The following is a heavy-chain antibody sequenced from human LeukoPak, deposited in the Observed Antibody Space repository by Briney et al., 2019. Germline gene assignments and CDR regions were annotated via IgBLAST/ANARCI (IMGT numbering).Heavy chain of an antibody. J-gene: IGHJ4*02. CDR1: GGSISSGGYY. Sequence: SETLSLTCTVSGGSISSGGYYWGWIRQPPGKGLEWIGSIYYSGSTNYNPSLKSRVTISVDTSKNQFSLKLSSVTAADTAVYYCARLRFGELLLFDYWGQGTLVTVSS. V-gene: IGHV4-39*07. CDR2: IYYSGST. CDR3: ARLRFGELLLFDY. D-gene: IGHD3-10*01.